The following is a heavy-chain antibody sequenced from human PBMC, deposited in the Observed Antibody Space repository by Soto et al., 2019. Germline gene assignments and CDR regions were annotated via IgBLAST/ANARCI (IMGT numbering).Heavy chain of an antibody. Sequence: LRLSCAASGFTFSTYAMNWVRQAPGKGLEWVSDISGSGGSTYNADSVKGRITISRDNSKNTLFLQMNSLRVEDTAIYYCAKDPPLGYCSDGSCYSGTLDDWGQGTLVTVT. CDR1: GFTFSTYA. V-gene: IGHV3-23*01. CDR3: AKDPPLGYCSDGSCYSGTLDD. CDR2: ISGSGGST. D-gene: IGHD2-15*01. J-gene: IGHJ4*02.